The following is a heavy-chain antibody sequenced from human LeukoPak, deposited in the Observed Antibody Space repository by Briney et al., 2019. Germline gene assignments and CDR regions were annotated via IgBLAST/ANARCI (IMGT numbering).Heavy chain of an antibody. V-gene: IGHV3-21*01. D-gene: IGHD3-22*01. CDR2: VGRDGSI. CDR3: ARRYYDTTGYAFDI. Sequence: TGGSLRLSCIASGFTFNTYTMNWVRQAPGKGLEWISCVGRDGSIHYADSVKGRITISRDNAKNSLFLQMNSLRAEDTAIYYCARRYYDTTGYAFDIWGQGTMVTVSS. CDR1: GFTFNTYT. J-gene: IGHJ3*02.